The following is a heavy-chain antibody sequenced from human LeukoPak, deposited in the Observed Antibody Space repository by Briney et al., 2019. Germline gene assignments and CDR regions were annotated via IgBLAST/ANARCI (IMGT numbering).Heavy chain of an antibody. V-gene: IGHV3-30*04. CDR2: ISYDGTNK. CDR1: GFTFSSYA. D-gene: IGHD2-2*01. Sequence: GGSLRLSCAASGFTFSSYAMHWVRQAPGKGLEWVAVISYDGTNKYYADSVKGRFTISRDNSKNTLYLQMNSLRAEDTAVYYCARVFCSSTSCYEIDYWGQGTLVTVSS. J-gene: IGHJ4*02. CDR3: ARVFCSSTSCYEIDY.